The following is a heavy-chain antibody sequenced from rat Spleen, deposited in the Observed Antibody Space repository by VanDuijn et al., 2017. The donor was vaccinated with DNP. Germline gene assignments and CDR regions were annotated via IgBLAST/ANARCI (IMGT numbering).Heavy chain of an antibody. CDR1: GYSITSNY. CDR2: ISYSGGT. J-gene: IGHJ1*01. Sequence: EMQLQESGPGLVKPSQSLSLTCSVTGYSITSNYWGWIRKFPGNKMEWIGHISYSGGTTYNPSLKSRIFITRDTSKNQFFLQLNSVITEDTATYYCARWVYGTYWYFDSWGPGTLVTVSS. V-gene: IGHV3-1*01. CDR3: ARWVYGTYWYFDS. D-gene: IGHD1-11*01.